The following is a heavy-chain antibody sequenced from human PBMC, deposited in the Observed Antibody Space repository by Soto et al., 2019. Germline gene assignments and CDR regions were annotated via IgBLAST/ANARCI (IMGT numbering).Heavy chain of an antibody. CDR1: GGSIRSSNW. V-gene: IGHV4-4*02. CDR3: ARVKASGVNFDY. Sequence: SETLSLTCAVSGGSIRSSNWWSWVRQPPGKGLEWIGEIYHSGSTNYNPSLKSRDTISVDKSKNHFSLKLSSVTAADTAVYYCARVKASGVNFDYWGQGTLVT. CDR2: IYHSGST. J-gene: IGHJ4*02. D-gene: IGHD3-10*01.